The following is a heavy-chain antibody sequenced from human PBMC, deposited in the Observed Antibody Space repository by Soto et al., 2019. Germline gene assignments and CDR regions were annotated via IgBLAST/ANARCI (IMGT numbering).Heavy chain of an antibody. CDR2: ISDSGSSK. D-gene: IGHD3-10*01. V-gene: IGHV3-23*01. J-gene: IGHJ5*02. CDR3: AKDLLAAGSYYNFRWFDP. CDR1: GFTFSSYG. Sequence: GGSLRLSCAASGFTFSSYGMHWVRQAPGKGLEWVAAISDSGSSKYYADSVKGRFTISRDNSKNTLYLQMNSLRAEDTAVYYCAKDLLAAGSYYNFRWFDPWGQATLVTVSS.